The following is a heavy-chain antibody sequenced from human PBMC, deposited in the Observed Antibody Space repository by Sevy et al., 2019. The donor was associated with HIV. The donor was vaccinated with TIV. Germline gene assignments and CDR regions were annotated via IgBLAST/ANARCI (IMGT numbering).Heavy chain of an antibody. CDR1: GYTFTNYF. CDR3: VRGDCGGDCSPHWFDP. Sequence: ASVKVSCKASGYTFTNYFMNWVRQAPGQGLDWMGTINPSGGSTTYAQRFQARVTMTTDTATGTVYMELGSLRSEDTAVYYCVRGDCGGDCSPHWFDPWGQGTLVTVSS. V-gene: IGHV1-46*03. CDR2: INPSGGST. D-gene: IGHD2-21*01. J-gene: IGHJ5*02.